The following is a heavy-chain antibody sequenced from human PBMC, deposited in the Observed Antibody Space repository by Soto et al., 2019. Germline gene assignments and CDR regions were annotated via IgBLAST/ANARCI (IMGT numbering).Heavy chain of an antibody. Sequence: SETLSLNCSVSGGSINHYYWTWIRPPPGKGLEWIGYIYYSGSTTYNPSLKSRVTMSVDTSNNLFSLKLTSATAADTAIYYCARGSFCSYSSCTLGTFDFWGPGILVTV. CDR2: IYYSGST. J-gene: IGHJ4*02. CDR3: ARGSFCSYSSCTLGTFDF. D-gene: IGHD2-15*01. CDR1: GGSINHYY. V-gene: IGHV4-59*01.